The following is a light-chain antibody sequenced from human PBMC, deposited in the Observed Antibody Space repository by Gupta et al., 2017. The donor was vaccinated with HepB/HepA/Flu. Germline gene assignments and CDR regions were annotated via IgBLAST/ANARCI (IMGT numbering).Light chain of an antibody. J-gene: IGKJ4*01. CDR1: QSLLHRNGYNY. Sequence: DIVMTQSPPSLPVTPGEPASISCRSSQSLLHRNGYNYLDWYLQKPGQSPQLVIYLGSNRASGVPDRFSGSGSGTDFTLKISRVEAEDVGVYYCMQALQTPTFGGGTKVEIK. CDR2: LGS. V-gene: IGKV2-28*01. CDR3: MQALQTPT.